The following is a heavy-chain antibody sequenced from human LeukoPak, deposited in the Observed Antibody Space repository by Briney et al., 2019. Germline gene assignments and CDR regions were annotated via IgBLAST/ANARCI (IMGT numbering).Heavy chain of an antibody. Sequence: GGSLRSPGTPPGSTFTNHGLAWVRQAPGKGLKWVSGISPSGDITYYADSVKGRFTISRDNSKNTLYLEVISLTAEDTAVYYCAKDDAWLRFGEWSQGTLVTVSS. CDR2: ISPSGDIT. J-gene: IGHJ4*02. D-gene: IGHD3-10*01. CDR3: AKDDAWLRFGE. V-gene: IGHV3-23*01. CDR1: GSTFTNHG.